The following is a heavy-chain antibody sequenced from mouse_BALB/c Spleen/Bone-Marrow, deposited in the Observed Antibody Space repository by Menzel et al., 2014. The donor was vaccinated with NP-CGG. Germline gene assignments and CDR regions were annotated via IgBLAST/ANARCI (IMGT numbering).Heavy chain of an antibody. J-gene: IGHJ2*01. D-gene: IGHD1-1*01. Sequence: EVKLMESGGGLVQPGGSLKLSCAASGFTFXSYGMSWVRQNPDKRLELVATSNSNGGSTYYPDSVKGRFTISRDNAKNTLYLQMCSLKSEDTAMYYCARDYYGSSDYWGQGTTLTVSS. CDR1: GFTFXSYG. CDR2: SNSNGGST. V-gene: IGHV5-6-3*01. CDR3: ARDYYGSSDY.